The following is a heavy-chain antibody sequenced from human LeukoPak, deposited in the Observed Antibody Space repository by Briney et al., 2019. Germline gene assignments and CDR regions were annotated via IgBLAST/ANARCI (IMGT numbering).Heavy chain of an antibody. Sequence: PGGSLRLSCAASGFTFSSYDMNWVRQAPGKGLEWVSAIRASGGSTYSAASVKGQFTISRENTKITLYLKMNCLRAEDTAVYYCATRITNLYWGQGTLVTVSS. CDR3: ATRITNLY. V-gene: IGHV3-23*01. D-gene: IGHD3-10*01. CDR2: IRASGGST. CDR1: GFTFSSYD. J-gene: IGHJ4*02.